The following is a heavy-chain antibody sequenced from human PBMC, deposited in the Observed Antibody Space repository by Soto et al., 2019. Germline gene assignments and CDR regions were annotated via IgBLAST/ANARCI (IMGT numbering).Heavy chain of an antibody. CDR2: IGRSGGYI. Sequence: EEQLVESGGGLVKPGGSLRLSCAVSGFTFSNYNMNWVRQAPGKGLEWVSSIGRSGGYIYYADSVKGRFTISRDNGKNSLFLQMNSLRAEDTAVYYCARGDHGGTSHWYLDLWGRGTLVTVSS. CDR3: ARGDHGGTSHWYLDL. V-gene: IGHV3-21*01. J-gene: IGHJ2*01. D-gene: IGHD4-17*01. CDR1: GFTFSNYN.